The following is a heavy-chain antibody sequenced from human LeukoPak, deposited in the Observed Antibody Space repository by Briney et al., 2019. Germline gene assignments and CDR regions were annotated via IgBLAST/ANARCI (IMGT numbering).Heavy chain of an antibody. J-gene: IGHJ2*01. D-gene: IGHD1-1*01. V-gene: IGHV3-23*01. CDR3: AEWNSVYWYFDL. CDR1: GFIFSSYA. Sequence: PGGSLRLSCAASGFIFSSYAMSWVRQVPGKGLEWVSSISGSGGSTYYADSVKGRFTISRDNSKNTLYLQMNSMRAEDTALYYCAEWNSVYWYFDLWGRGTLVTVSS. CDR2: ISGSGGST.